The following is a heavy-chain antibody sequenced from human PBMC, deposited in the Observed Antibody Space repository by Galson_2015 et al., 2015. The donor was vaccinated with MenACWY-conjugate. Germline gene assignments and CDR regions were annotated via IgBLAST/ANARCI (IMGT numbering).Heavy chain of an antibody. CDR2: IHFGGTT. CDR3: ARLPRGINMIVEGS. D-gene: IGHD3-22*01. V-gene: IGHV4-39*01. J-gene: IGHJ5*02. CDR1: GGSIYSATYW. Sequence: ETLSLTCTVSGGSIYSATYWWGWIRQPPGKGLEWIASIHFGGTTHYNPSLQSRLTVSVDTSKNQFSLKLSSVSAADTAVYYCARLPRGINMIVEGSWGQGILVTVSS.